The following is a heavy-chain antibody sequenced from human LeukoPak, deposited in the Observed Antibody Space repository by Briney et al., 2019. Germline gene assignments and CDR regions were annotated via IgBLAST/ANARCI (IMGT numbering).Heavy chain of an antibody. CDR1: GGSFSGYY. D-gene: IGHD1-26*01. CDR2: INHSGST. J-gene: IGHJ4*02. CDR3: ARGGRQGDY. V-gene: IGHV4-34*01. Sequence: SETLSLTCAVYGGSFSGYYWSWIRHPPGKGLEWIWEINHSGSTNYNPSLKSRVTISVDTSKNQFSLKLSSVTAADTAVYYCARGGRQGDYWGQGTLVTVSS.